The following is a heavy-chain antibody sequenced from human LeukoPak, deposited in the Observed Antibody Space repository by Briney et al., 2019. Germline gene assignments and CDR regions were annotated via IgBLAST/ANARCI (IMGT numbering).Heavy chain of an antibody. CDR3: GRRNSRGYDGSEYCDY. D-gene: IGHD3-16*01. V-gene: IGHV4-39*02. Sequence: PSESLSLTCSVSGVSIRSTSYYSGWIRRPPGRGLGWFGTFDYRGTTYYTPSLNTRVSIFAETTKNDFSLKFTSVTTTDTAVFFCGRRNSRGYDGSEYCDYWGEGSLVAVSS. J-gene: IGHJ4*02. CDR2: FDYRGTT. CDR1: GVSIRSTSYY.